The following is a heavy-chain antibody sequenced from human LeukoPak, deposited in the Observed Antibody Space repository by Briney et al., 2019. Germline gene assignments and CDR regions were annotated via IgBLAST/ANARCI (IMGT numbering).Heavy chain of an antibody. CDR3: ARGHTMVRGAIDPFQH. J-gene: IGHJ1*01. CDR2: INPNSGGT. CDR1: GYTFTGYY. D-gene: IGHD3-10*01. Sequence: VASVKVSCKASGYTFTGYYVHWVRQAPGQGLEWMGWINPNSGGTNYAQNFQGRVTMTRDTSISTAYMELSRLRSDDTAVYYCARGHTMVRGAIDPFQHWGQGTLVTVSS. V-gene: IGHV1-2*02.